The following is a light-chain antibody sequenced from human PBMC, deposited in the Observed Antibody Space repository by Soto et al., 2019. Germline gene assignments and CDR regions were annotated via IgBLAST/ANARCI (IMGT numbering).Light chain of an antibody. CDR2: EVS. CDR3: CSYAGTTTWV. CDR1: SSDVGGYSY. J-gene: IGLJ3*02. V-gene: IGLV2-8*01. Sequence: QSALTQPPSASGSPGQSVTISCTGASSDVGGYSYVSWYQQHPGKAPKLMIYEVSKRPSGVPDRFSASKSGNTASLTISGVQAEDEADYYCCSYAGTTTWVFGGGTKLTVL.